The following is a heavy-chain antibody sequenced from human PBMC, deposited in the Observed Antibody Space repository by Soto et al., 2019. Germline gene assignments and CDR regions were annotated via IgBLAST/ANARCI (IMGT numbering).Heavy chain of an antibody. D-gene: IGHD3-16*01. V-gene: IGHV3-23*01. CDR2: ISGSGGNT. J-gene: IGHJ6*02. CDR1: GFTFSPYA. CDR3: AKGLRRLLRTQYYYGLDV. Sequence: PGGSVRLSXAASGFTFSPYAMTWVRQAPGKGLEWVSSISGSGGNTNYADSVKGRFTVSRDNSKRTLSLQMNSLTEEDTAIYYCAKGLRRLLRTQYYYGLDVWGRGTTVTVSS.